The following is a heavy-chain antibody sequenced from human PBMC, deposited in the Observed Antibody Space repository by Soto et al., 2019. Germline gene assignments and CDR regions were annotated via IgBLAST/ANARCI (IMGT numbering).Heavy chain of an antibody. CDR2: IDPSDSYT. CDR1: GYSFTSYW. V-gene: IGHV5-10-1*04. CDR3: ARQDEYSRLFDI. Sequence: GESLKIACKGSGYSFTSYWISWVRQMPGKGLEWMGRIDPSDSYTNYSPSFKGQVTISADKSISTAYLQWSSLKASDTAMYYCARQDEYSRLFDIWGQGTMVTVSS. J-gene: IGHJ3*02. D-gene: IGHD6-13*01.